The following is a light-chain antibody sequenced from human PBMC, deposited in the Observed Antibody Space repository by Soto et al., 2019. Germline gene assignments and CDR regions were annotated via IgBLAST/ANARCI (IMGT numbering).Light chain of an antibody. CDR3: HQFGNSVRT. V-gene: IGKV3-20*01. Sequence: EIVLTQSPGTQSLSPGERATLSSRASQSVSNTDLVWYQQKRGQAPRLLIYGASSRATGIPDRFSGSGSGTDFTLTISRLEPEDFAVYYCHQFGNSVRTFGQGTEVEV. J-gene: IGKJ1*01. CDR2: GAS. CDR1: QSVSNTD.